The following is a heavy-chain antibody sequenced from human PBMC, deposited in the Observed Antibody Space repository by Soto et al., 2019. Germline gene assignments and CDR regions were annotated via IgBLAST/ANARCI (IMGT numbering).Heavy chain of an antibody. CDR1: GYTFTSYA. CDR3: ASDYGETPQIDYYYYGMDV. Sequence: QVQLVQSGAEVKKPGASVKVSCKASGYTFTSYAMHWVRQAPGQRLEWMGWINAGNGNTKYSQKFQGRVTITRDTSASTAYMELSSLRSEATAVYYCASDYGETPQIDYYYYGMDVWGQGTTVTVSS. J-gene: IGHJ6*02. V-gene: IGHV1-3*01. CDR2: INAGNGNT. D-gene: IGHD4-17*01.